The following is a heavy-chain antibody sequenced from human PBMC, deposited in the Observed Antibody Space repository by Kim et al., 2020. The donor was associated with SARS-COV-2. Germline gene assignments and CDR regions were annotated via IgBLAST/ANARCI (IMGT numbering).Heavy chain of an antibody. J-gene: IGHJ4*02. D-gene: IGHD3-16*01. CDR3: VKGTWADN. V-gene: IGHV3-23*01. CDR1: GFTFRSHD. Sequence: GGSLRLSCAASGFTFRSHDMTWARQAPGKGLECVSIIGGSDGRTYYADSVRSRFTISKDDSKNTLYLQMNSLRVEDTAVYYCVKGTWADNWGQGTLVTVSS. CDR2: IGGSDGRT.